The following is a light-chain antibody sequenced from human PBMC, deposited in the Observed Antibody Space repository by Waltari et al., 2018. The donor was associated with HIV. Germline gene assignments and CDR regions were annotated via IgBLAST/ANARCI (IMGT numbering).Light chain of an antibody. J-gene: IGLJ3*02. CDR1: SSDVGSYNV. CDR3: CSYTGSTTWV. CDR2: EDN. V-gene: IGLV2-23*01. Sequence: QSALTQPASVSGSPGQSITISCTGTSSDVGSYNVVSWYQQHPGKAPKLMIYEDNKRPSGVSTRVSGSKSGNTASLTISGLQAEDEADYYCCSYTGSTTWVFGGGTKLTVL.